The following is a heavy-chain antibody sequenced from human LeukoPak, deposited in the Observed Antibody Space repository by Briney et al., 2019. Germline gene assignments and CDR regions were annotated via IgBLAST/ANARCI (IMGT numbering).Heavy chain of an antibody. Sequence: SETLSLTCAVYIDSFSNYHWNWIRQTPAKGMEWNGEVNESGGTNISPSLRSRVTMSVDTSKNQFSLKLSSVTAADTAVYYCARDKVDYDRAFDIWGQGTMVTVSS. D-gene: IGHD3-22*01. CDR1: IDSFSNYH. CDR2: VNESGGT. V-gene: IGHV4-34*01. J-gene: IGHJ3*02. CDR3: ARDKVDYDRAFDI.